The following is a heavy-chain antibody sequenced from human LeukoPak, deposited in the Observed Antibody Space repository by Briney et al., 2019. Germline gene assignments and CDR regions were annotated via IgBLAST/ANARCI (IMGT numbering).Heavy chain of an antibody. Sequence: GGSLRLSCAASGFAFSSTYMSWVRQAPGKGLEWVSLMYSHGLTSYGDSVRGRFTISRDTSKNTLHLQMNNLRAEDTAIYHCVRDIGSYPPEKWGQGTLVTVSS. V-gene: IGHV3-53*01. J-gene: IGHJ4*02. D-gene: IGHD3-10*01. CDR2: MYSHGLT. CDR1: GFAFSSTY. CDR3: VRDIGSYPPEK.